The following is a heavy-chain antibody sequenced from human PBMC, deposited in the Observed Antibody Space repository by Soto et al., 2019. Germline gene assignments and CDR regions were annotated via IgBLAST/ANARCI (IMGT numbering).Heavy chain of an antibody. V-gene: IGHV2-5*02. CDR3: AHRTVETPLDY. CDR2: IYWDDDK. D-gene: IGHD4-17*01. Sequence: SGPTVVNPTQTLTLTCAFSGFSLSTSRVAVGWIRQPPGKALEWLAHIYWDDDKRYCPSLESRLTITKDTSKNQVVLRMTNMNPLDTATYFCAHRTVETPLDYWGQGTPVTVSS. CDR1: GFSLSTSRVA. J-gene: IGHJ4*02.